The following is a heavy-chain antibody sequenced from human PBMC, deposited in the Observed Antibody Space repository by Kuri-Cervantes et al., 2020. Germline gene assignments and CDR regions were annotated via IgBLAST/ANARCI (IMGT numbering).Heavy chain of an antibody. CDR1: GFTFSSYW. CDR3: ARETPNKGPYDILTGYYSPYYYYYGMDV. Sequence: LSLTCAASGFTFSSYWMSWVRQAPGKGLEWVANIKQDGSEKYYVDSVKGRFTISRDNAKNSLYLQMNSLRAEDTAVYYCARETPNKGPYDILTGYYSPYYYYYGMDVWGQGTTVTVSS. J-gene: IGHJ6*02. CDR2: IKQDGSEK. D-gene: IGHD3-9*01. V-gene: IGHV3-7*01.